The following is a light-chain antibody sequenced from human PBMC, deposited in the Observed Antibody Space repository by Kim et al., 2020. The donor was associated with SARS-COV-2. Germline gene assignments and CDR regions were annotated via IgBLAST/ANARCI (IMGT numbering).Light chain of an antibody. CDR2: GKN. J-gene: IGLJ3*02. Sequence: SSELTQDPAVSVALGQTVRITCQGDSLRSYYASWYQQKPGQAPVLVIHGKNNRPSGIPDRFPGSSSGNTASLTIPGAQAEDEADYYCTSRDSSGNPSVFG. V-gene: IGLV3-19*01. CDR3: TSRDSSGNPSV. CDR1: SLRSYY.